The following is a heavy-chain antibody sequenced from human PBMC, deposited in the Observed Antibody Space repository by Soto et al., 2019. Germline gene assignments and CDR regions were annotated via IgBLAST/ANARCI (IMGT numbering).Heavy chain of an antibody. Sequence: GESLKISCKGFGYSFTSYWIAWVRQMPGKGPEWMGIIYPGDSDTRYSPSFQGQVTFSADKSISTAYVQWSSLKASDIAMYYCARQGSNYYYGMDVWGQGTTVTVSS. V-gene: IGHV5-51*01. CDR1: GYSFTSYW. CDR2: IYPGDSDT. D-gene: IGHD6-13*01. J-gene: IGHJ6*02. CDR3: ARQGSNYYYGMDV.